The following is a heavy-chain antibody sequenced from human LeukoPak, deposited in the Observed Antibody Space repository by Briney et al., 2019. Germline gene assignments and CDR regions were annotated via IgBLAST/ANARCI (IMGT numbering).Heavy chain of an antibody. J-gene: IGHJ6*02. V-gene: IGHV1-69*04. CDR2: IIPILGIA. CDR3: ARIGLSFFGMDV. D-gene: IGHD3-3*02. Sequence: ASVKVSCKASGGTFSSYAISWVRQAPGQGLEWMGRIIPILGIANYAQKFQGRVTITADKSTSTAYMELSSLRSEDTAVYYCARIGLSFFGMDVWGQGTTVTVSS. CDR1: GGTFSSYA.